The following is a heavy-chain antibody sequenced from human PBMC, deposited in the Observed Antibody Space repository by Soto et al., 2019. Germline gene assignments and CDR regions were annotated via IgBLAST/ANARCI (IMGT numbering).Heavy chain of an antibody. J-gene: IGHJ6*02. D-gene: IGHD5-18*01. CDR1: GFTFTSSA. CDR3: AAEGAAMGKKAVKVYYYYGMDV. V-gene: IGHV1-58*01. Sequence: GASVKVSCKASGFTFTSSAVQWVRQARGQRLEWIGWIVVGSGNTNYAQKFQERVTITRDMSTSTAYMELSSLRSEGTAVYYCAAEGAAMGKKAVKVYYYYGMDVWGQGTTVTVSS. CDR2: IVVGSGNT.